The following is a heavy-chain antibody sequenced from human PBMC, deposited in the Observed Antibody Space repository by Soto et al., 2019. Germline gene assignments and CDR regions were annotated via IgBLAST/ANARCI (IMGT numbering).Heavy chain of an antibody. J-gene: IGHJ6*01. CDR3: ARPSQEALVNSYYYAMDV. CDR1: GGTFISSA. V-gene: IGHV1-69*12. CDR2: IIPFFGTT. D-gene: IGHD2-21*01. Sequence: QAQLVQSGAEVKKPGSSVKVSCKSSGGTFISSAVSWVRLAPGRGLEWMGGIIPFFGTTNYAQKFQGRLTVTADESTSTAYMELTSLRSDDSAVYYCARPSQEALVNSYYYAMDVWGQGTTVTVSS.